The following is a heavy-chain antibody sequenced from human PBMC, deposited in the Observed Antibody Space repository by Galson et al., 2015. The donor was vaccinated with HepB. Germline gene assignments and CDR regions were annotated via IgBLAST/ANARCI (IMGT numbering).Heavy chain of an antibody. CDR2: ISDDETSI. V-gene: IGHV3-30*18. CDR1: GFTFNRSH. CDR3: AKEEFSSGFAGVFAI. Sequence: SLRLTCAASGFTFNRSHMHWVRQAPGKGLEWLALISDDETSIHYVDSVRGRFSISRDNSKNTLYLQMNSLRDEDTAVYLCAKEEFSSGFAGVFAIWGQGTMVTVSS. J-gene: IGHJ3*02. D-gene: IGHD3-22*01.